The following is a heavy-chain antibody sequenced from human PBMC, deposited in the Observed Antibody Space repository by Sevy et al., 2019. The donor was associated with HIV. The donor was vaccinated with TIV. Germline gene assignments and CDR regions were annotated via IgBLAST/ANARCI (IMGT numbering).Heavy chain of an antibody. J-gene: IGHJ2*01. CDR3: AKAAASIRYFDL. V-gene: IGHV3-9*01. CDR1: GFTFDDYA. CDR2: ISGNRGNI. Sequence: GGSLRLSCAASGFTFDDYAMHWVRQAPGKGLEWVSGISGNRGNIGYADSVKGRFTISRDNAKNSLYLQMNSLRAEDTALYYCAKAAASIRYFDLWGRGTLVTVSS.